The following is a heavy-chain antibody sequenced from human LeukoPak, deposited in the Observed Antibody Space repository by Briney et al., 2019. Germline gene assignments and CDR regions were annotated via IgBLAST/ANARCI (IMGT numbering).Heavy chain of an antibody. Sequence: ASVKVSCKAAGYTFTRHGISWVRQAPGQGLEWMGWISAYSGNTNYTQKLQGRVTMTIDTSTSTAYMELRCLRSDDTAIYYCARGLKRPDYWGQGTLVTVSS. CDR3: ARGLKRPDY. CDR1: GYTFTRHG. D-gene: IGHD3-16*01. J-gene: IGHJ4*02. V-gene: IGHV1-18*01. CDR2: ISAYSGNT.